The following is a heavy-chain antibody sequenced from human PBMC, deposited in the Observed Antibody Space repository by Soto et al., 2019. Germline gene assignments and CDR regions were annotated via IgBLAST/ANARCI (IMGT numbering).Heavy chain of an antibody. CDR2: FYYGGST. CDR3: ARCRGSGWYAFDN. Sequence: SETLSLTCTVSGASINSANSFWGWIRQPPGKGLQWIGSFYYGGSTSYHPSLRSRVTISADTSNNQFSLKVTSVTAADTAKYYCARCRGSGWYAFDNWGQGTLVTVSS. D-gene: IGHD6-19*01. V-gene: IGHV4-39*01. CDR1: GASINSANSF. J-gene: IGHJ4*02.